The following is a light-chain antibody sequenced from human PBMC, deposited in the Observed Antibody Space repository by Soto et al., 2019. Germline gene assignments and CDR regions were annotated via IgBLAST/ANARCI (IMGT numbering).Light chain of an antibody. J-gene: IGKJ5*01. Sequence: EIVLTQSPATLSLSPGERATLSCRASQSVSSYLAWYQQKPGQAPRLLIYAASSRATGIPDRFSGSGSGTDFTLTISRLEPEDFAVYYCQQYGSSRITFGQGTRLEI. CDR1: QSVSSY. V-gene: IGKV3-20*01. CDR2: AAS. CDR3: QQYGSSRIT.